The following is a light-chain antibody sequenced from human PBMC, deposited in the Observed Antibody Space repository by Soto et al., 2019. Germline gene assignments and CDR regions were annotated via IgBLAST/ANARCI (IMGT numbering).Light chain of an antibody. CDR2: WAS. V-gene: IGKV4-1*01. CDR1: QSVLHSSNNKNY. J-gene: IGKJ1*01. CDR3: HQYYNAPRT. Sequence: DIVMTQSPDSLAVSLGERATIDCKSSQSVLHSSNNKNYLAWYQQKAGQPPKLLIYWASTQESGVPDRFSGSGSGTDFTLTISSLQAEDVAVYYCHQYYNAPRTFGQGTKVEIK.